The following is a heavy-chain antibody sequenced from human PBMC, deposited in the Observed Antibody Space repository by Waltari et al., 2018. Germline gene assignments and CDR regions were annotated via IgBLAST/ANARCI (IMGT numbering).Heavy chain of an antibody. Sequence: EVLLVESGGGLVKPGGSLRLSCTASGFTFIHYTMNWVRQAPGKGLEWVSSISGSSSDIDYTDAGEGRFTISRDNAKNSLYLQMNSLRAEDTAVYYCARGMGIAVAGQPTWGQGTLVTVSS. CDR3: ARGMGIAVAGQPT. V-gene: IGHV3-21*01. CDR1: GFTFIHYT. CDR2: ISGSSSDI. D-gene: IGHD6-19*01. J-gene: IGHJ5*02.